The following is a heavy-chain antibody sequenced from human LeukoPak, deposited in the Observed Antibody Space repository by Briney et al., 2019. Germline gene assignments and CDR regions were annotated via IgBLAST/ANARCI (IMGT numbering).Heavy chain of an antibody. V-gene: IGHV3-48*03. J-gene: IGHJ4*02. CDR2: ISISGSTI. CDR1: GFTFSNYE. CDR3: ARDLVTAVAAPSDY. D-gene: IGHD6-19*01. Sequence: GGSLRLSCAASGFTFSNYEMNWVRQAPGKGLEWVSYISISGSTIYYADSVKGRFTISRDNAKNSLYLQMNSPRAEDTAVYYCARDLVTAVAAPSDYWGQGTLVTVSS.